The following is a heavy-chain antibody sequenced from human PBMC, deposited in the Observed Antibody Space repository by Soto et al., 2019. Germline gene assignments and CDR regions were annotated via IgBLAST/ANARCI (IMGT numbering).Heavy chain of an antibody. V-gene: IGHV3-23*01. D-gene: IGHD1-26*01. CDR3: ASRGSGSYYDY. J-gene: IGHJ4*02. Sequence: EVQLLESGGGLVQPGGSLRLSCAASGFTFSSDAMRLVRQAPVKGLEWVSAISGSGDSTYYADSLKGRFTISRDNSKNTLYMQMNSLRAEDTAVSYCASRGSGSYYDYLGQGTLVTVSS. CDR1: GFTFSSDA. CDR2: ISGSGDST.